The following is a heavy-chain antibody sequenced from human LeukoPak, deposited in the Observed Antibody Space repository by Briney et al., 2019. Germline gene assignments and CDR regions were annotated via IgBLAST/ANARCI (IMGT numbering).Heavy chain of an antibody. D-gene: IGHD2-2*01. V-gene: IGHV3-30*04. J-gene: IGHJ6*03. CDR3: AREPQLLYYYYYMDV. CDR1: GFTFSSYA. Sequence: GGSLRLSCAASGFTFSSYAMHWVRQAPGRGLEWVAVISYDGSNKYYADSVKGRFTISRDNSKNTLYLQMNSLRAEDTAVYYCAREPQLLYYYYYMDVWGKGTTVTVSS. CDR2: ISYDGSNK.